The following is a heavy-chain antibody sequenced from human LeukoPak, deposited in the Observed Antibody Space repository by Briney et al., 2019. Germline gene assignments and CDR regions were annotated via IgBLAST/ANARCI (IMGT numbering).Heavy chain of an antibody. Sequence: SQTLSLTCAISGDSVSSNSAAWNWIRQSPSRCLEWLGRTYYRSKWYVDYAVSAKSRININPDTSKNQFSLQLNSVTPEDTAVYYCARVGGYGDFGFDYWGQGTLVTVSS. J-gene: IGHJ4*02. V-gene: IGHV6-1*01. CDR2: TYYRSKWYV. CDR1: GDSVSSNSAA. D-gene: IGHD4-17*01. CDR3: ARVGGYGDFGFDY.